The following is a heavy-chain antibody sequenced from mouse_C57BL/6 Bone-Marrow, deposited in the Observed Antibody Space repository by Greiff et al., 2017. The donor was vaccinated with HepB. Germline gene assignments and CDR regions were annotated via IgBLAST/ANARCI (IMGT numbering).Heavy chain of an antibody. V-gene: IGHV1-75*01. J-gene: IGHJ4*01. Sequence: VQLQQSGPELVKPGASVKISCKASGYTFTDYYINWVKQRPGQGLEWIGWIFPGSGSTYYNEKFKGKATLTVDKSSSTAYMLLSSLTSEDSAVYFCAREGVLRLYYYAMDYWGQGTSVTVSS. CDR3: AREGVLRLYYYAMDY. D-gene: IGHD1-2*01. CDR1: GYTFTDYY. CDR2: IFPGSGST.